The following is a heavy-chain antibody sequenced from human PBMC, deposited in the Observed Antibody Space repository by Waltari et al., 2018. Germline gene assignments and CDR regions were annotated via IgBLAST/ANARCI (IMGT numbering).Heavy chain of an antibody. J-gene: IGHJ4*02. CDR2: GST. CDR3: ARNIAAAFDY. V-gene: IGHV4-59*01. Sequence: GSTNYNPSLKSRVTISVDTSKNQFSLKLSSVTAADTAVYYCARNIAAAFDYWGQGTLVTVSS. D-gene: IGHD6-13*01.